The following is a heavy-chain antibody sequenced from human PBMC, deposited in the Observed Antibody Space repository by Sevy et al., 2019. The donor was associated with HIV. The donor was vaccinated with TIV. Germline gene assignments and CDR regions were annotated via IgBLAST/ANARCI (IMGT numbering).Heavy chain of an antibody. V-gene: IGHV3-23*01. CDR3: AKDWANYYDSSGYYGPLEYYFDY. CDR1: GFTFSSYA. J-gene: IGHJ4*02. Sequence: GGSLRLSCAASGFTFSSYAMNWVRQAPGKGLEWVSAISGSGGSTYYADSVKGRFTISRDNSKNTLYLQMNSLRAEDTAVYYCAKDWANYYDSSGYYGPLEYYFDYWGQGTLVTVSS. CDR2: ISGSGGST. D-gene: IGHD3-22*01.